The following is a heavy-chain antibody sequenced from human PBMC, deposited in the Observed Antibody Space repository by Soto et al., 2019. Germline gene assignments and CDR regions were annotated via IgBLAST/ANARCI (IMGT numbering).Heavy chain of an antibody. CDR3: ASGEGSGYYYYHAFDI. J-gene: IGHJ3*02. D-gene: IGHD3-22*01. V-gene: IGHV1-69*13. Sequence: GASVKVSCKASGGTFSSYAISWVRQAPGQGLEWMGGIIPIFGTANYAQKFQGRVTITADESTSTAYMELSSLRSEDTAVYYCASGEGSGYYYYHAFDIWGQGQWSPSPQ. CDR2: IIPIFGTA. CDR1: GGTFSSYA.